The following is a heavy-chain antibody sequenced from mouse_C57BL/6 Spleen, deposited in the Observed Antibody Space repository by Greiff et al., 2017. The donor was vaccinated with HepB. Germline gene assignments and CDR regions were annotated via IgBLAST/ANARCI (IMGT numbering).Heavy chain of an antibody. V-gene: IGHV5-9-1*02. J-gene: IGHJ4*01. CDR3: TRDPHYGSSSYYAMDY. CDR2: ISSGGDYI. D-gene: IGHD1-1*01. Sequence: EVHLVESGEGLVKPGGSLKLSCAASGFTFSSYAMSWVRQTPEKRLEWVAYISSGGDYIYYADTVKGRFTISRDNARNTLYLQMSSLKSEDTAMYYCTRDPHYGSSSYYAMDYWGQGTSVTVSS. CDR1: GFTFSSYA.